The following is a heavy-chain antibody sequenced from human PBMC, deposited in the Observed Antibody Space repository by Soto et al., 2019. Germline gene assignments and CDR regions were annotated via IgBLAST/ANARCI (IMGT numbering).Heavy chain of an antibody. CDR2: ISSSSSYI. CDR3: ARTIPDAGGSHYGMDV. D-gene: IGHD2-2*01. CDR1: GFTFSSYS. Sequence: EVQLVESGGGLVKPGGSLRLSCAASGFTFSSYSMNWVRQAPGKGLEWVSSISSSSSYIYYADSVKGRFTIYRDKAKNSLYLQMNSQRAADTAVYYCARTIPDAGGSHYGMDVWGQGTTGTVSS. V-gene: IGHV3-21*01. J-gene: IGHJ6*02.